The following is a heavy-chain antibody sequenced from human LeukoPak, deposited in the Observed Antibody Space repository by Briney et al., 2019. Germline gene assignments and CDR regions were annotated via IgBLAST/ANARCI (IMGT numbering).Heavy chain of an antibody. CDR3: ARHLTQVLFDI. V-gene: IGHV4-38-2*01. D-gene: IGHD4/OR15-4a*01. Sequence: SETLSLTCAVFGYSISSGYYWGWIRQPPGKGLEWIGSIYHSGSTYYNPSLKSRVTISVDTSKNQFSLKLRSVTAADTAVYYCARHLTQVLFDIWGQGTMVTVSS. J-gene: IGHJ3*02. CDR2: IYHSGST. CDR1: GYSISSGYY.